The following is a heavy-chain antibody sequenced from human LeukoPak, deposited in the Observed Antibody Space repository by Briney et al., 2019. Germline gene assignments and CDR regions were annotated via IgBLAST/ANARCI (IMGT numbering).Heavy chain of an antibody. CDR1: GLTVSTNY. D-gene: IGHD3-3*01. J-gene: IGHJ4*02. Sequence: PGGSLRLSCAASGLTVSTNYMSWVRQAPGKVLDWVSVIYSGGNTYYADSVKGRFTISRDNSKNTLYLQMNSLRAEDTAVFYCARALFWSGFFDYWGQGTLVTVSS. CDR3: ARALFWSGFFDY. V-gene: IGHV3-66*02. CDR2: IYSGGNT.